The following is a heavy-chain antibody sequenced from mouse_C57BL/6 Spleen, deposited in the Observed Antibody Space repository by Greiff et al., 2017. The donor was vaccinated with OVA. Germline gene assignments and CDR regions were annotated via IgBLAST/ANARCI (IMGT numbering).Heavy chain of an antibody. CDR2: INSDGGST. CDR1: EYEFPSHD. J-gene: IGHJ1*03. D-gene: IGHD2-5*01. CDR3: ARQRSNYGYFDV. Sequence: EVKLMESGGGLVQPGESLKLSCESNEYEFPSHDMSWVRKTPEKRLELVAAINSDGGSTYYPDTMESRFIISRDNTKKTLYLQMSSLRSEDTALYYCARQRSNYGYFDVWGTGTTVTVSS. V-gene: IGHV5-2*01.